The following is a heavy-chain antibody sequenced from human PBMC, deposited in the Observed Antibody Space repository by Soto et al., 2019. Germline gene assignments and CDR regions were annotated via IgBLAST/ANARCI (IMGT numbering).Heavy chain of an antibody. V-gene: IGHV3-53*01. CDR2: IYSGGST. Sequence: LRLSCAASGFTVSSNYMSWVRQAPGKGLEWVSVIYSGGSTYYADSVKGRFTISRDNSKNTLYLQMNSLRAEDTAVYYCARAPYSSSPSYYYYGMDVWGQGTTVTVSS. CDR1: GFTVSSNY. J-gene: IGHJ6*02. D-gene: IGHD6-6*01. CDR3: ARAPYSSSPSYYYYGMDV.